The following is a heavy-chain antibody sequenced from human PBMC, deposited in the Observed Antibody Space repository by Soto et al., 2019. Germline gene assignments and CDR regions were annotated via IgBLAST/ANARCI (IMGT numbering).Heavy chain of an antibody. Sequence: ASVKVSCKASGYTFTNYAIHWVRQAPGQRPEWMGWINAGNGHTKYSQKFRDRVTMTRDTSASTAHMDLSSLRSEDTAVYYCARVLSWASYYVFWSGYYNYYYYGMDVWGQGTTVTVSS. CDR3: ARVLSWASYYVFWSGYYNYYYYGMDV. V-gene: IGHV1-3*01. J-gene: IGHJ6*02. CDR1: GYTFTNYA. D-gene: IGHD3-3*01. CDR2: INAGNGHT.